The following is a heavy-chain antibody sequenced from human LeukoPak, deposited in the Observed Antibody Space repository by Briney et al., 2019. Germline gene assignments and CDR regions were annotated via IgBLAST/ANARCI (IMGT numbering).Heavy chain of an antibody. CDR2: ISSSSSYI. V-gene: IGHV3-21*01. J-gene: IGHJ4*02. D-gene: IGHD3-22*01. CDR1: GFTFSSYS. Sequence: GGSLRLSCAASGFTFSSYSMNGVRQAPGKGLEWVSSISSSSSYIYYADSVKGRFTISRDNAKNSLYLQMNSLRAEDTAVYYCARDWADYYDSSGYHDYWGQGTLVTVSS. CDR3: ARDWADYYDSSGYHDY.